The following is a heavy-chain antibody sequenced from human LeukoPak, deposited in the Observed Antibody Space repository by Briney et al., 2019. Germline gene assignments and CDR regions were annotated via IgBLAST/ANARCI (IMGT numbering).Heavy chain of an antibody. CDR2: ISYSGSA. CDR1: GGSVSSGGYY. Sequence: PPETLSLTCTVSGGSVSSGGYYWSWIRQPPGKGLEYIGYISYSGSANYNPSLKSRVTISVDTSKNQFSLRLRSVTAADTAMYYCTRDLGGNLYWYFDLWGRGTLVTVSS. CDR3: TRDLGGNLYWYFDL. J-gene: IGHJ2*01. V-gene: IGHV4-61*08. D-gene: IGHD4-23*01.